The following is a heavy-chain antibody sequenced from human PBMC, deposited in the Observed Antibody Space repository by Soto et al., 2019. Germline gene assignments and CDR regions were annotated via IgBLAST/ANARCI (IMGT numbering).Heavy chain of an antibody. CDR2: IKEDGSRT. Sequence: EVHLVESGGGLVQPGGSLRLSCAASGFSFSAYWMNWVRQAPGKGLAWVANIKEDGSRTYYVDDVKGRFTISRDNAKNSLYLQMNSLRSEDTAVYYCAREATALGYADYWGQGTLVTVSS. J-gene: IGHJ4*02. CDR3: AREATALGYADY. D-gene: IGHD3-9*01. CDR1: GFSFSAYW. V-gene: IGHV3-7*03.